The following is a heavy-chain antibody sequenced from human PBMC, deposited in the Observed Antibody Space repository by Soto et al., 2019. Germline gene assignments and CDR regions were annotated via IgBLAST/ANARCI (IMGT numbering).Heavy chain of an antibody. Sequence: EVQLLESGGGLVQPGGSLRLSCAASGFTFSTYAMNWVRQAPGKGLGWVSGISGSGDSTYYADSVKGRFTVSRDNAKNTLYLQMNSLRAEDTAVFYCATERSSGWSFDYWGQGTLVTVSS. V-gene: IGHV3-23*01. CDR3: ATERSSGWSFDY. J-gene: IGHJ4*02. CDR2: ISGSGDST. CDR1: GFTFSTYA. D-gene: IGHD6-19*01.